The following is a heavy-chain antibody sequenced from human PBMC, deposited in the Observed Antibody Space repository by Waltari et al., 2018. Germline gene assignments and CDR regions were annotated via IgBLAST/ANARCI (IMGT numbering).Heavy chain of an antibody. J-gene: IGHJ4*02. CDR2: IYWDDDK. D-gene: IGHD3-22*01. CDR3: AHRRFDSSGYYPGFGY. CDR1: GFSLSTSGVG. Sequence: QITLKESGPTLVKPTQTLTLTCTFPGFSLSTSGVGVGWLRQPPGKALDWLALIYWDDDKRYSPSLKSRLTITKDTSKNQVVLTMTNMDPVDTATYYCAHRRFDSSGYYPGFGYWGQGTLVTVSS. V-gene: IGHV2-5*02.